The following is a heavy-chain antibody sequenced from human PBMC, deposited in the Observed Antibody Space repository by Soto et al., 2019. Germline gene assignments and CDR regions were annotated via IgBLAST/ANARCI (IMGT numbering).Heavy chain of an antibody. CDR3: AKDKSTGEYSYYRYMDV. CDR1: GFNFENYA. CDR2: ISWNSGQL. V-gene: IGHV3-9*01. Sequence: EVQLVESVGGLVQPDRPLRLSCAASGFNFENYAMHWVRQVPGKGLEWVSAISWNSGQLDYADSVRGRFTISRDNGKNSLYLEMNSLRPDDTALYFCAKDKSTGEYSYYRYMDVWGRGTTVIVSS. J-gene: IGHJ6*03. D-gene: IGHD4-17*01.